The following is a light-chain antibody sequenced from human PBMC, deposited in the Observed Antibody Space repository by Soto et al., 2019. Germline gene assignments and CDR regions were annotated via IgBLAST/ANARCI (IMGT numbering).Light chain of an antibody. J-gene: IGLJ1*01. CDR1: SSDVGGYNS. CDR2: NVS. V-gene: IGLV2-14*03. CDR3: SSYTSSSTYA. Sequence: QSVLTQPASVSGSPGQSITISCTGTSSDVGGYNSVSWYQQHPGKAPKLMIYNVSNRPSGISNRFSGSKSGNTASLTISGLQAEDEADYYSSSYTSSSTYAFGTGTRSPS.